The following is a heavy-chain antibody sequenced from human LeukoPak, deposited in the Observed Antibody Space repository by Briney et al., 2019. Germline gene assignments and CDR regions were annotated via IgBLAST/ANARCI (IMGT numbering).Heavy chain of an antibody. CDR1: GFTFSSYW. V-gene: IGHV3-74*01. CDR2: INSDGSST. Sequence: PGGSLRLSCAASGFTFSSYWMHWVRQAPGKGLVWVSRINSDGSSTSYADSVKGRFTISRDNAKNTLYLQMNSLRAEDTAVYYCATLSFTSENDAFDIWGQGTMVTVSS. J-gene: IGHJ3*02. D-gene: IGHD1-26*01. CDR3: ATLSFTSENDAFDI.